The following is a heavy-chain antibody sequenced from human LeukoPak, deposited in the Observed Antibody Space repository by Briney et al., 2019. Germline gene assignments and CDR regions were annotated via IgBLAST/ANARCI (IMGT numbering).Heavy chain of an antibody. CDR2: IYYSGST. D-gene: IGHD4-17*01. CDR1: GGSISGYY. V-gene: IGHV4-59*08. CDR3: ARQKVYSTTVTTNFDY. J-gene: IGHJ4*02. Sequence: SGTLSLTCAVSGGSISGYYWSWIRQPPGKGLEWIGHIYYSGSTNYNPSLKSRVTISVDTSKNQFSLKLSSVTAADTAVYYCARQKVYSTTVTTNFDYWGQGTLVTVSS.